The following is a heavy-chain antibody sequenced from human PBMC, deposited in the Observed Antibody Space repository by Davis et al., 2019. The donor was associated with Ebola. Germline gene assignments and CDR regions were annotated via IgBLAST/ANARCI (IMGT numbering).Heavy chain of an antibody. D-gene: IGHD6-13*01. CDR2: IYYSGST. Sequence: SETLSLTCTVSGGSISSGDYYWSWIRQPPGKGLEWIGYIYYSGSTNYNPSLKSRVTISVDTSKNQFSLKLSSVTAADTAVYYCAKLAAAGYWYFDLWGRGTLVTVSS. J-gene: IGHJ2*01. CDR3: AKLAAAGYWYFDL. CDR1: GGSISSGDYY. V-gene: IGHV4-61*08.